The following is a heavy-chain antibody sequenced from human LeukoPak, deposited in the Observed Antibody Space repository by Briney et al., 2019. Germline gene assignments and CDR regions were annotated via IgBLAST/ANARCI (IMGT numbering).Heavy chain of an antibody. CDR1: GFTFSSYA. V-gene: IGHV3-23*01. J-gene: IGHJ6*02. CDR3: ASRPVVPDYHGMDV. CDR2: ISGSGGST. Sequence: GGSLRLSCAASGFTFSSYALSWVRQAPGKGLEWVSAISGSGGSTYYADSRKRRFTISRDNSKNTLYLQMNSLRAEDTAVYYCASRPVVPDYHGMDVWGQGTTVTVSS. D-gene: IGHD6-6*01.